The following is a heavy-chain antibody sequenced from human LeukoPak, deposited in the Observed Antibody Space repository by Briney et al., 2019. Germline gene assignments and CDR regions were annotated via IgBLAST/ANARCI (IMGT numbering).Heavy chain of an antibody. D-gene: IGHD6-13*01. J-gene: IGHJ4*02. V-gene: IGHV3-23*01. CDR2: ISVGAEYI. Sequence: GGSLRLSCAASGFTFSTYVMNWFRQAPGKGLEWVSTISVGAEYIFYADSVKGRFTISRDNSKNTLYLQMNSLRAEDTAVYYCAKLRSSYFDYWGQGTLVTVSS. CDR3: AKLRSSYFDY. CDR1: GFTFSTYV.